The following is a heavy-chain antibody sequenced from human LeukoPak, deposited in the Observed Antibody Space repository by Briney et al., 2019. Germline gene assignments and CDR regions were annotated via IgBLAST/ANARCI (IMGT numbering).Heavy chain of an antibody. J-gene: IGHJ4*02. D-gene: IGHD6-13*01. CDR3: AKDHGIAAAGLLDY. Sequence: GGSLRLSCAASGFTFSNYAMNWVRQAPGKGLEWVSAVSGNGATTYYADSVKGRFTISRDNSKNTLYLQMNSLRAEDTAVYYCAKDHGIAAAGLLDYWGQGTLVTVSS. CDR1: GFTFSNYA. V-gene: IGHV3-23*01. CDR2: VSGNGATT.